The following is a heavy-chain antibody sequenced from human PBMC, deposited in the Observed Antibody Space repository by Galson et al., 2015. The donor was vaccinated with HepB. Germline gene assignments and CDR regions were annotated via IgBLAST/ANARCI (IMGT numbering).Heavy chain of an antibody. Sequence: SLRLSCAASGFTFSSYWMSWVRQAPGKGLEWVANIKQDGSEKYYMDSVKGRFTISRDNSKNTLYLQMNSLRAEDTAVYYCAKGSAMIVVVIALWGQGTLVTVSS. CDR1: GFTFSSYW. CDR2: IKQDGSEK. J-gene: IGHJ4*02. CDR3: AKGSAMIVVVIAL. V-gene: IGHV3-7*03. D-gene: IGHD3-22*01.